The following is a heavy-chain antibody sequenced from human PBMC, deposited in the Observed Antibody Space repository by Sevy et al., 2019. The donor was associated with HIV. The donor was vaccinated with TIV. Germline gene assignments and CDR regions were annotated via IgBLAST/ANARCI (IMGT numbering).Heavy chain of an antibody. D-gene: IGHD5-18*01. CDR2: INPNSGGT. CDR1: GYTFTGYY. Sequence: ASVKVSCKASGYTFTGYYMHWVRQAPGQGLEWMGWINPNSGGTNYAQKFQGRVTMTRDTSISTAYMELSRLRSDDTAVYYCARDVGLDDTAMVWGQGTLVTVSS. V-gene: IGHV1-2*02. J-gene: IGHJ4*02. CDR3: ARDVGLDDTAMV.